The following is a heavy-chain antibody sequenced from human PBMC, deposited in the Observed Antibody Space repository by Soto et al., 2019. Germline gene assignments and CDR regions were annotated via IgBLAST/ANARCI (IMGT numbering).Heavy chain of an antibody. CDR1: GYTLTELS. D-gene: IGHD3-3*01. J-gene: IGHJ5*02. V-gene: IGHV1-24*01. Sequence: ASVKVSCKVSGYTLTELSMHWVRQAPGKGLEWMGGFDPEDGETIYAQKFQGRVTMTEDTSTDTAYMELSSLRSEDTAVYYCATWGLLKKSRFLDPLRWFDPWGQGTLVTVSS. CDR2: FDPEDGET. CDR3: ATWGLLKKSRFLDPLRWFDP.